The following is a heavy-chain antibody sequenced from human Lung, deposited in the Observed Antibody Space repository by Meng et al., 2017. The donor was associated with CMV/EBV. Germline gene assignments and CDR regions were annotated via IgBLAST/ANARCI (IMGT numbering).Heavy chain of an antibody. Sequence: SCAASGFSFSGYALNWVRQAPGKGLEWVSSISSSSSYIYYADSAKGRFTISRDNAKNSLFLQMNSLRADDTAVYFCARSWDGLGYWGQGTLVTVSS. CDR2: ISSSSSYI. CDR1: GFSFSGYA. J-gene: IGHJ4*02. V-gene: IGHV3-21*01. D-gene: IGHD1-26*01. CDR3: ARSWDGLGY.